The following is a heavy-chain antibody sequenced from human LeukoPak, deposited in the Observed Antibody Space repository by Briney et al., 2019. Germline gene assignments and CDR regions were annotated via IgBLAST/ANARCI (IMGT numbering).Heavy chain of an antibody. CDR2: ISASAAMT. CDR1: GFTFNNYV. D-gene: IGHD3-22*01. V-gene: IGHV3-23*01. Sequence: PGGSLRLSCEASGFTFNNYVMTWVRQAPGKGLEWVSSISASAAMTYYADSVKGRFTISRDNSKNTLYLKMNSLRAEDTAVYYCARDSYYYDSTGRYWKMGDYYYYMDVWGKGTTVTISS. J-gene: IGHJ6*03. CDR3: ARDSYYYDSTGRYWKMGDYYYYMDV.